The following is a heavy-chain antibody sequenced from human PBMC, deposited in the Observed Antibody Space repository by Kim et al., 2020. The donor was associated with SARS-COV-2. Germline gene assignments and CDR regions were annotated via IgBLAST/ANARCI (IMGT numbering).Heavy chain of an antibody. CDR1: GFTFSDAW. CDR2: IKRTTDGETT. Sequence: GGSLRLSCAASGFTFSDAWMSWVRQAPGKGLEWVGRIKRTTDGETTDYAAPVKGRFTISSDDSKNTLYMQMNSLKTEDTAVYYCTTLISAVARGVWGQGTTVTASS. J-gene: IGHJ6*02. CDR3: TTLISAVARGV. V-gene: IGHV3-15*01. D-gene: IGHD6-19*01.